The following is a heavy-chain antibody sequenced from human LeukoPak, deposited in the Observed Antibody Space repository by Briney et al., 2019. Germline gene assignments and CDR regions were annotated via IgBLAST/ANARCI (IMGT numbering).Heavy chain of an antibody. Sequence: GASVKVSCKASGGTFSSYAISWVRQAPGQGLVWMGGIIPIFGTASYAQKFQGRVTITADESTSTAYMELSSLRSEDTAVYYCARDSHCTNGVCYSWFDPWGQGTLVTVSS. CDR2: IIPIFGTA. D-gene: IGHD2-8*01. J-gene: IGHJ5*02. CDR1: GGTFSSYA. CDR3: ARDSHCTNGVCYSWFDP. V-gene: IGHV1-69*13.